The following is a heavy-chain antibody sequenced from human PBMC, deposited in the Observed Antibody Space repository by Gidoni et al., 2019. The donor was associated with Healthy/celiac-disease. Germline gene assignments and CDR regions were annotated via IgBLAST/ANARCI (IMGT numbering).Heavy chain of an antibody. CDR1: GFTFTLYA. D-gene: IGHD4-17*01. CDR3: AKGWTTVTAVDY. CDR2: INPTGGST. J-gene: IGHJ4*02. V-gene: IGHV3-23*01. Sequence: EVQLLESGGGLVQVGGSLRLSCSASGFTFTLYAMTWVRQAPGKGLEWVSAINPTGGSTYYADSVKGRFTISRDNSKNTLYLQMNSLRSEDTAVYYCAKGWTTVTAVDYWGQGTLVTVSS.